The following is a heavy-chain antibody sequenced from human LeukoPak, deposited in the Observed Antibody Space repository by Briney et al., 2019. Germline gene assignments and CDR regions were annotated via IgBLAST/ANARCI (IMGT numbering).Heavy chain of an antibody. CDR1: GYSFTSYW. D-gene: IGHD3-3*01. V-gene: IGHV5-51*01. Sequence: PGQSLKISCKGSGYSFTSYWIGWVRQMPGKGLEWMGIIYRGDSDTRYSPSFQGQVTISVDTSIGTAYLQWSSLKASDTAIYYCARQNDFRLDYWGQGTLVTVSS. CDR2: IYRGDSDT. CDR3: ARQNDFRLDY. J-gene: IGHJ4*02.